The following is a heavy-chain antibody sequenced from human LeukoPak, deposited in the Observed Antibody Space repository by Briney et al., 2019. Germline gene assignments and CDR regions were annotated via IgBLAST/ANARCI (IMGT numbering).Heavy chain of an antibody. CDR3: AKDPPFLVGVSGF. D-gene: IGHD1-26*01. J-gene: IGHJ4*02. CDR2: ITNSGGRT. Sequence: GGSLRLSCAASKFTFSSYGMAWVRQSPGKGLEWVSGITNSGGRTYYAGSVKGRFTISRDNSENTLFLQMNSLRAEDTAVYYCAKDPPFLVGVSGFWGQGALVTVSS. CDR1: KFTFSSYG. V-gene: IGHV3-23*01.